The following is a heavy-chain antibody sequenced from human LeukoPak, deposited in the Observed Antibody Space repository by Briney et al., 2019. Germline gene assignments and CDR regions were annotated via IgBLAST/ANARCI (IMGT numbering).Heavy chain of an antibody. CDR3: ARQMGATENDWYFDL. CDR2: FHHRGTT. CDR1: GYSLSIGYY. Sequence: SETLSLTCAVSGYSLSIGYYWGWTGQPPRKGVEWIGSFHHRGTTYYNPSLKSRDTISIDTTKNQYSLKLSSVTAADTVGYYCARQMGATENDWYFDLWGRGTLVTVSS. D-gene: IGHD1-26*01. V-gene: IGHV4-38-2*01. J-gene: IGHJ2*01.